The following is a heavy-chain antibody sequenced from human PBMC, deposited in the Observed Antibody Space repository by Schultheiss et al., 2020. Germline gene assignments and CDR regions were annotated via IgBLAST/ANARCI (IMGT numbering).Heavy chain of an antibody. CDR3: ARDRGYYDSSGYYSADY. J-gene: IGHJ4*02. V-gene: IGHV1-18*01. Sequence: ASVKVSCKASGYTFTSYGISWVRQAPGQGLEWMGWISAYNGNTNYAQKLQGRVTMTTDTSTSTAYMELRSLRSDDTAVYYCARDRGYYDSSGYYSADYWGQGTLVTRLL. CDR2: ISAYNGNT. D-gene: IGHD3-22*01. CDR1: GYTFTSYG.